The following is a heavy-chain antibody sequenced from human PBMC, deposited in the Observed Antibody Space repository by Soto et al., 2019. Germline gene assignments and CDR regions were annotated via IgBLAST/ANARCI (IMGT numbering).Heavy chain of an antibody. CDR3: ARDVSYGLIDY. CDR1: GYTFTRYA. J-gene: IGHJ4*02. V-gene: IGHV1-18*01. CDR2: INAYNDNT. Sequence: QVQLVQSGAEVKKPGDSVKVSCKPSGYTFTRYAISWVRQAPGQGLEWMGWINAYNDNTHYALNPQGRVTMTTDTSTSTAYMELGSLRSDDTSVYYCARDVSYGLIDYWGQGSMVTVSS. D-gene: IGHD4-17*01.